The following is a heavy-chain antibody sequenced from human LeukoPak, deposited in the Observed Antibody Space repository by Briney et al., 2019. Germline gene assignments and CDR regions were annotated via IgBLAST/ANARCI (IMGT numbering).Heavy chain of an antibody. J-gene: IGHJ4*02. CDR2: IYYSGST. CDR3: AIHVGVVVVTAIQDY. V-gene: IGHV4-39*01. D-gene: IGHD2-21*02. CDR1: GGSISSSSYY. Sequence: SETLSLTCTVSGGSISSSSYYWGWIRQPPGKGLEWIGSIYYSGSTYYNPSLKSRVTISVDTSKNQFSLKLSSVTAAGTVVYYCAIHVGVVVVTAIQDYWGQGTLVTVSS.